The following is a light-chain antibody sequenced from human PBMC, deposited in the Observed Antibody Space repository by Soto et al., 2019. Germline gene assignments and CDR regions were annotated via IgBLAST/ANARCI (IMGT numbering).Light chain of an antibody. CDR1: QSLSTNS. J-gene: IGKJ3*01. V-gene: IGKV3-20*01. CDR3: QQYDASPLT. CDR2: AAS. Sequence: EILLTHSPGTLSLSPGERATLSCRASQSLSTNSLAWYQQKPGQTPRLLIYAASTRDTDIPDRFNGSGSGTDFALTISRLEPEDFALYYCQQYDASPLTFGPGTKVDIK.